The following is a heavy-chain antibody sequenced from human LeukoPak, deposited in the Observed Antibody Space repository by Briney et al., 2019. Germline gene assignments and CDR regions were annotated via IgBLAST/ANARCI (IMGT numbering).Heavy chain of an antibody. CDR3: ARDHRGDGYNYYYYYGMDV. Sequence: SVKVSCKASGGTFSSYAISWVRQAPGQGLEWMGRIIPILGIANYAQKFQGRVTITADKSTSTAYMELSSLRSEDTAVYYCARDHRGDGYNYYYYYGMDVWGQGTTVAVSS. CDR1: GGTFSSYA. D-gene: IGHD5-24*01. CDR2: IIPILGIA. J-gene: IGHJ6*02. V-gene: IGHV1-69*04.